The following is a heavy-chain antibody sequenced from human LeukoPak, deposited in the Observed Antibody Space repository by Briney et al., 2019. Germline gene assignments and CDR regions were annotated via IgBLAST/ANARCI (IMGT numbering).Heavy chain of an antibody. D-gene: IGHD2-8*02. CDR2: ILCGAGQT. Sequence: GSLRLSCAASGFSFSSHGMSWVRQAPGKGLEWVSGILCGAGQTYYADSVRGRFTVSRDNSMNTLYLQMNSLRVEDTAVYYCTKAPVRSCTGTFCYPFDYWGQGILVTVSS. CDR1: GFSFSSHG. V-gene: IGHV3-23*01. J-gene: IGHJ4*02. CDR3: TKAPVRSCTGTFCYPFDY.